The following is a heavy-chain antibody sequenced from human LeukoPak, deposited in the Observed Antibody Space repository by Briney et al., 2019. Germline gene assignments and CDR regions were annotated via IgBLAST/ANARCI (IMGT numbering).Heavy chain of an antibody. Sequence: GGSLRLSCAASGFTFSSYAMSWVRQAPGKGLEWVSAISGSGGSTYYADSVKGRFTISRDNSKNTLYLQMNSLRAEDTAVYYCAKSGLGVVIESYYYYYMDVWGKGTTVTVSS. CDR1: GFTFSSYA. J-gene: IGHJ6*03. CDR3: AKSGLGVVIESYYYYYMDV. D-gene: IGHD3-3*01. V-gene: IGHV3-23*01. CDR2: ISGSGGST.